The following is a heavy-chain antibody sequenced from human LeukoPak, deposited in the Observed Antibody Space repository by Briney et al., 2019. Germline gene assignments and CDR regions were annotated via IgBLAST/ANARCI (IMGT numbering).Heavy chain of an antibody. Sequence: ASVKVSCKASGYTFTSYYMHCERQDLGQCLESLVIIHPRGGSTSYAQKFQGRVTMTRDTSTSTVYMELSSLRSEDTAVYYCARVSNRYDSSGYSFRYWGQGTLVTGSA. CDR2: IHPRGGST. D-gene: IGHD3-22*01. J-gene: IGHJ4*02. CDR1: GYTFTSYY. CDR3: ARVSNRYDSSGYSFRY. V-gene: IGHV1-46*01.